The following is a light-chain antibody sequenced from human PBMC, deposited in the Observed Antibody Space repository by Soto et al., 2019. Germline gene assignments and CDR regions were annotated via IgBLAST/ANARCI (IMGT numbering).Light chain of an antibody. CDR1: QYITIY. V-gene: IGKV3-11*01. J-gene: IGKJ5*01. CDR3: QQRDSWPIT. CDR2: DAS. Sequence: EIELTQSPGTLSLSPGERATLSCRASQYITIYLAWYQQKPGQAPRLLIYDASNRATGIPARFSGSGSGTDFTLTINSLESDDFAVYYCQQRDSWPITFGQGTRLEIK.